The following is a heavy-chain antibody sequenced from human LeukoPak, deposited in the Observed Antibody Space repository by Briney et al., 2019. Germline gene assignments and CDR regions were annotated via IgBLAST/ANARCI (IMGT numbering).Heavy chain of an antibody. V-gene: IGHV4-30-4*08. CDR1: GGSISSGDYF. CDR2: IYRSGST. Sequence: SETLSLTCSVSGGSISSGDYFWSWIRQPPGKGLEWIGYIYRSGSTYYSPSLKSRVSISLDTSKNQFYLKLSSVTAADTAVYYCARGKTGYCSSTSCRMVTFDYWGQGTLVTVSS. D-gene: IGHD2-2*01. CDR3: ARGKTGYCSSTSCRMVTFDY. J-gene: IGHJ4*02.